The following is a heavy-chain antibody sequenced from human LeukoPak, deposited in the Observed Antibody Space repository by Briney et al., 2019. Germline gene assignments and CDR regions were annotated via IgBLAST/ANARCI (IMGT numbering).Heavy chain of an antibody. CDR2: ISWNSGSI. J-gene: IGHJ4*02. V-gene: IGHV3-9*01. CDR1: GFTFDDYA. Sequence: SLRLSCAASGFTFDDYAMHWVRQAPGKGLEWVSGISWNSGSIGYADSVKGRFTISRDNAKNSLYLQMNSLRAEDTALYYCAKDKSPYYYDSSGYPDYWGQGTLVTVSS. CDR3: AKDKSPYYYDSSGYPDY. D-gene: IGHD3-22*01.